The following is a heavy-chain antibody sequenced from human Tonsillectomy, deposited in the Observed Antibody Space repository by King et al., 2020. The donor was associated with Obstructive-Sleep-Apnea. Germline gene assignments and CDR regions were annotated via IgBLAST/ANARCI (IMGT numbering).Heavy chain of an antibody. CDR1: GFTFSSYA. J-gene: IGHJ4*02. V-gene: IGHV3-30*04. CDR2: IAYDGSNK. Sequence: VQLVESGGGVVQPGRSLRLSCAASGFTFSSYAMHWVRQAPGKGLEWVAEIAYDGSNKYHTDSVKGRFIISRDDSKNTLYLQMNSLRAEDTAVYYCARHLDYGDYVEKVFEYWGQGTLVTVSS. D-gene: IGHD4-17*01. CDR3: ARHLDYGDYVEKVFEY.